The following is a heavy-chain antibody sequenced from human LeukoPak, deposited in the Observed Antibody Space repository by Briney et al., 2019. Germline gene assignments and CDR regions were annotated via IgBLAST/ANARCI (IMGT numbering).Heavy chain of an antibody. D-gene: IGHD4-17*01. CDR2: ISGSGGST. J-gene: IGHJ3*02. Sequence: GGTLRLSCAASGFTFSSYGMSWVRQAPGKGLEWVSAISGSGGSTYYADSVKGRFTISRDNSKNTLYLQMNSLRAEDTAVYYCARGSLTTADAFDIWGQGTMVTVSS. V-gene: IGHV3-23*01. CDR3: ARGSLTTADAFDI. CDR1: GFTFSSYG.